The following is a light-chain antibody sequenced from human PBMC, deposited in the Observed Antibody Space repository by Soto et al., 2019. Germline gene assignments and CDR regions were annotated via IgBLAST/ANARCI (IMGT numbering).Light chain of an antibody. Sequence: QSVLTQPASVSGSPGQSITISCTGTRSDVGGYDYVSWYQQHPGKAPKLMIYGVSNRPSGVSDRFSGSKSGNTASLTISGLQAEDEADYYCSTYTSSSTKVFGGGTKLTVL. V-gene: IGLV2-14*01. CDR3: STYTSSSTKV. CDR2: GVS. J-gene: IGLJ2*01. CDR1: RSDVGGYDY.